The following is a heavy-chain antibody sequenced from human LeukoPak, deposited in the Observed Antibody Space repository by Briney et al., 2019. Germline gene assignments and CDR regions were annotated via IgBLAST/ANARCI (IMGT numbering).Heavy chain of an antibody. Sequence: GASVKVSCKASGYTFTTYSINWVRQAPAQGLEWMGWISAYNGNTKYAQKLQGRVTMTTDTSTSTAYMELRSLRSDDTAVYYCARGIGGSGSYFLTFDYWGQGTLVTVSS. V-gene: IGHV1-18*01. D-gene: IGHD1-26*01. CDR2: ISAYNGNT. CDR1: GYTFTTYS. CDR3: ARGIGGSGSYFLTFDY. J-gene: IGHJ4*02.